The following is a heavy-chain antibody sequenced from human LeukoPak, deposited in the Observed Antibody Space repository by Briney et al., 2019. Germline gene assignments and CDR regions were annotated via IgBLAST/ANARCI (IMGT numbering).Heavy chain of an antibody. CDR3: ARDGFLAVDY. CDR1: AGSISSSSYY. CDR2: IYYSGST. Sequence: KPSETLSLTCTVSAGSISSSSYYWGWIRQPPGKGLEWIGSIYYSGSTYYNPSLKSRVTISVDTSKNQFSLKLTSVTAADTTVYYCARDGFLAVDYWGQGTLVTVSS. D-gene: IGHD3-3*01. J-gene: IGHJ4*02. V-gene: IGHV4-39*07.